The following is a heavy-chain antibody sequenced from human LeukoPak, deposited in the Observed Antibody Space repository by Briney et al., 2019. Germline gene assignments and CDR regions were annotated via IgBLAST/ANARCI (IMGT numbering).Heavy chain of an antibody. CDR1: GYTFTSYD. J-gene: IGHJ5*02. CDR3: ARVNCGSTSCYAWFDP. Sequence: ASVKVSCKASGYTFTSYDINWVRQATGQGLEWMGWMNPNSGNTGYAQKFQGRVTITRNTSISTAYMELSSLRSDDTAVYYCARVNCGSTSCYAWFDPWGQGTLVTVSS. D-gene: IGHD2-2*01. CDR2: MNPNSGNT. V-gene: IGHV1-8*03.